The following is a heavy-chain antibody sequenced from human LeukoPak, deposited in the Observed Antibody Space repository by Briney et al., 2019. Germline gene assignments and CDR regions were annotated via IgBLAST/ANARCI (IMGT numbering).Heavy chain of an antibody. D-gene: IGHD6-13*01. CDR3: AKVDGKAAAAGTGTDY. CDR2: ISGSGGST. Sequence: PGGSLRLSCAASGFTFSSYAMIWVRQAPGKGLESVSAISGSGGSTYYADSVKGRFTISRDNSKNTLYLQMNSLRAEDTAVYYCAKVDGKAAAAGTGTDYWGEGTLVTVSS. V-gene: IGHV3-23*01. CDR1: GFTFSSYA. J-gene: IGHJ4*02.